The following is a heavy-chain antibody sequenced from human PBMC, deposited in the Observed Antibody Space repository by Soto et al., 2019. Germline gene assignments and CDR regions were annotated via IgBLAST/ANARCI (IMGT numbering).Heavy chain of an antibody. V-gene: IGHV5-51*01. CDR3: VRHGNTAMLRDWFDP. Sequence: ESLKIASTSAGDSFTRYWIGWVRQMPGKGLEWMGIIYPSDSDTRYSPSFQGQVTISADKSISTAYLHWSSLKASDTAMYYCVRHGNTAMLRDWFDPWGLGTLVTVS. J-gene: IGHJ5*02. CDR1: GDSFTRYW. D-gene: IGHD5-18*01. CDR2: IYPSDSDT.